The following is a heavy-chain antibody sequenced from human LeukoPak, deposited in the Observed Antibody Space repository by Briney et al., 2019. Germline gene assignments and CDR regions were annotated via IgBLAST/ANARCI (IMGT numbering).Heavy chain of an antibody. J-gene: IGHJ6*02. V-gene: IGHV4-30-4*08. Sequence: SETLSLTCNVSGGSISSGDHYWSWIRQPPGQGLEWIGYIYYSGSAYYNPSLESRAAISLDTSMNQFSLNLSSVTAADAAVYFCARTTYYYYAMDVWGQGTTVTVSS. CDR3: ARTTYYYYAMDV. CDR1: GGSISSGDHY. CDR2: IYYSGSA. D-gene: IGHD1-1*01.